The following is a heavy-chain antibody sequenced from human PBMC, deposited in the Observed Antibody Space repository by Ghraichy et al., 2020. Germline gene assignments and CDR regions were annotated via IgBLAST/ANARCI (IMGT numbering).Heavy chain of an antibody. J-gene: IGHJ4*02. CDR1: GLIFSSYA. D-gene: IGHD2-15*01. CDR3: AKEDVVAATPDY. CDR2: ISGGGDNT. Sequence: LSLTCSASGLIFSSYAMGWVRQAPGKGLEWVSGISGGGDNTYYADSLKGRFTISRDNSKNTLYLQMNSLRVEDTAIYYCAKEDVVAATPDYLGQGTLVTVSS. V-gene: IGHV3-23*01.